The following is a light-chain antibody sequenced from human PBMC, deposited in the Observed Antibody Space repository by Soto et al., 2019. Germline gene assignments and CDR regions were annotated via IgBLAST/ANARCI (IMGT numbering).Light chain of an antibody. CDR2: DAS. Sequence: IVMTQSPATLSVSPGERATLSCRASQSFSSYLAWYQQKPGQAPRLLIYDASTRATGVPARFSGSGSGTEFTLTINSLQSEDFAVYYCQQYNNRPPWTFGQGTKVDIK. CDR3: QQYNNRPPWT. J-gene: IGKJ1*01. V-gene: IGKV3-15*01. CDR1: QSFSSY.